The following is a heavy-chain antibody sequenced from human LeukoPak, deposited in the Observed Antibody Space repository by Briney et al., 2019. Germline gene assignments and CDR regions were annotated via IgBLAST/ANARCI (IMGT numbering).Heavy chain of an antibody. J-gene: IGHJ4*02. Sequence: ASVKVSCKASGYTFTKYGITWVRQAPGQGLEWMGWISTYNGNTNYAQKLQGRVTMTTDTSTSTAYMELKSLRSDDTAVYYCARGGQRYYYGSGTYYAIDYWGQGTLVTVSS. D-gene: IGHD3-10*01. V-gene: IGHV1-18*01. CDR1: GYTFTKYG. CDR3: ARGGQRYYYGSGTYYAIDY. CDR2: ISTYNGNT.